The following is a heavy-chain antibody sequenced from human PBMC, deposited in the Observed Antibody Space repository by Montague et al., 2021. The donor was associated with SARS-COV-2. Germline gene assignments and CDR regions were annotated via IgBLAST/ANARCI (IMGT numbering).Heavy chain of an antibody. D-gene: IGHD3-10*01. Sequence: SETLSLTCTVSGGSISSSSYYWGWIRQPPGKGLEGIGSSYYSGSTYYNPSLKRRVTISVDTSKNQFSLKLGSVTAADTAVYYCARDLRRGFDPWGQGTLVTVSS. CDR3: ARDLRRGFDP. V-gene: IGHV4-39*07. J-gene: IGHJ5*02. CDR2: SYYSGST. CDR1: GGSISSSSYY.